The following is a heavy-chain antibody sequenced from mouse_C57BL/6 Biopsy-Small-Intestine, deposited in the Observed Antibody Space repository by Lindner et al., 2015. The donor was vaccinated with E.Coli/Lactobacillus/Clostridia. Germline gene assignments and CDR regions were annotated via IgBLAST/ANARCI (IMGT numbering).Heavy chain of an antibody. J-gene: IGHJ3*01. CDR1: GFSFNTYA. CDR2: IRSKSNNYAT. V-gene: IGHV10-1*01. Sequence: VQLQESGGGLVQPKGSLKLSCAASGFSFNTYATNWVRQAPGKGLEWVARIRSKSNNYATYYADSVKDRFTISRDDSESMLYLQMNNLKTEDTAMYYCVRHLKGFAYWGQGTLVTVSA. CDR3: VRHLKGFAY.